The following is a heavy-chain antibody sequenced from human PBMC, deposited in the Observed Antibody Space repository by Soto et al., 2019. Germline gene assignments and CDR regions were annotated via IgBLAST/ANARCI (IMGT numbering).Heavy chain of an antibody. CDR3: AREGSSSSGGAGHYYYYYGMDV. CDR1: GYTFTSYY. CDR2: INPSGGGT. D-gene: IGHD6-13*01. V-gene: IGHV1-46*01. Sequence: RASVKVSCKASGYTFTSYYMHWVRQAPGQGLEWMGIINPSGGGTSYAQKFQGRVTMTRDTSTSTVYMELSSLRSEDTAVYYCAREGSSSSGGAGHYYYYYGMDVWGQGTTVTVSS. J-gene: IGHJ6*02.